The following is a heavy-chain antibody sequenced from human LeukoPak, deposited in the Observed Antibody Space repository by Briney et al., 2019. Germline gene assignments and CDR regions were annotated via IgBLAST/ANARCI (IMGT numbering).Heavy chain of an antibody. Sequence: PGRSLRLSCAASGFIFDGYAMNWVRQAPGKGLEWVAQVSKDGSATFYADSVRGRFTISRDNSKNTLSLQMDNLRVDDTAVYFCATGRVQLDYRGQGALVSVSS. V-gene: IGHV3-30*03. CDR1: GFIFDGYA. D-gene: IGHD3-10*01. J-gene: IGHJ4*02. CDR3: ATGRVQLDY. CDR2: VSKDGSAT.